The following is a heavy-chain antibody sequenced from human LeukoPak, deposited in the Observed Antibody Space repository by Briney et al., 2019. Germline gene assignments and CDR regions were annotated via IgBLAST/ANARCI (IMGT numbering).Heavy chain of an antibody. Sequence: ASVKVSCKASGYTFTGYYMHWVRQAPGQGLEWMGWISAYNGNTNYAQKLQGRVTMTTDTSTSTAYMELRSLRSDDTAVYYCIMSYYYDSSGYVDYWGQGTLVTVSS. J-gene: IGHJ4*02. CDR1: GYTFTGYY. CDR3: IMSYYYDSSGYVDY. V-gene: IGHV1-18*04. D-gene: IGHD3-22*01. CDR2: ISAYNGNT.